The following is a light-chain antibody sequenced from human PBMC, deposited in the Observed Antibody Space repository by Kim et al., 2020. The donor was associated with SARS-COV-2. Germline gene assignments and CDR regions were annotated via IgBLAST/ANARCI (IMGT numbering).Light chain of an antibody. Sequence: DIQMTQSPSSLSASVGDRVTITCRASQSIRRDLNWYQQKIGKAPKLLIYAASSLRSGVPLRFSGSGSGTDFTLTISSLQPEDFATYYCQQTYSSPLTFGGGTKVDIK. CDR1: QSIRRD. CDR2: AAS. V-gene: IGKV1-39*01. CDR3: QQTYSSPLT. J-gene: IGKJ4*01.